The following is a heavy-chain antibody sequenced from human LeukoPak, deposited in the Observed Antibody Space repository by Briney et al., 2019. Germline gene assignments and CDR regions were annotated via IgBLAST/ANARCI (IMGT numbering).Heavy chain of an antibody. CDR1: GGTFSSYA. J-gene: IGHJ4*02. CDR3: AREYDSSGYYLISY. Sequence: VASVKVSCKASGGTFSSYAISWVRQAPGQGLEWMGGIIPIFGTANYAQKFQGRVTITADESASTVYMELSSLRSEDTAVYYCAREYDSSGYYLISYWGQGTLVTVSS. CDR2: IIPIFGTA. D-gene: IGHD3-22*01. V-gene: IGHV1-69*13.